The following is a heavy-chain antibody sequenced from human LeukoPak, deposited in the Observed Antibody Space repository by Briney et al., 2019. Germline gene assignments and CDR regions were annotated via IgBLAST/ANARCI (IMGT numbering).Heavy chain of an antibody. CDR2: INHSGST. V-gene: IGHV4-34*01. CDR1: GGSFSGYY. D-gene: IGHD3-10*01. CDR3: ATPRITMVRGVISYYFDY. Sequence: LETLSLTCAVYGGSFSGYYWSWIRQPPGKGLEWIGEINHSGSTNYNPSLKSRVTISVDTSKNQFSLKLSSVTAADTAVYYCATPRITMVRGVISYYFDYWGQGTLVTVSS. J-gene: IGHJ4*02.